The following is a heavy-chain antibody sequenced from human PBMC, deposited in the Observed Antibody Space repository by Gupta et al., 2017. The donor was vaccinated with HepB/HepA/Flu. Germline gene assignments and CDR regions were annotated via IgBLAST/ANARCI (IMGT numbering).Heavy chain of an antibody. J-gene: IGHJ3*02. CDR1: GGSFSGYY. Sequence: QVQLQQWGAGLLKPSETLSLTCAVYGGSFSGYYWSWIRKPPGKGLEGSGEINHSGSTNYNPSLKSRGTISVDTSKNQFSLKLSSVTAADTAVYYCAKLCAAAGPDDAFDIWGQGTMVTVSS. CDR2: INHSGST. D-gene: IGHD6-25*01. V-gene: IGHV4-34*01. CDR3: AKLCAAAGPDDAFDI.